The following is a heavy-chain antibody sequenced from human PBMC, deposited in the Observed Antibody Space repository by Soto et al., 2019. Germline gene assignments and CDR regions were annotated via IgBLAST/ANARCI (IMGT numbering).Heavy chain of an antibody. V-gene: IGHV1-69*01. Sequence: QVQLVQSGAEVKKPGSSVKVSCKASGGTFSSYAISWVRQAPGQGLEWMGGIIPIFGTANYAQKFQGRVTITADESTSTAYMELSSLRSEDTAVYYCARGDYDSRSFVRYYYYGMDVWGQGTTVTVSS. CDR3: ARGDYDSRSFVRYYYYGMDV. CDR2: IIPIFGTA. CDR1: GGTFSSYA. J-gene: IGHJ6*02. D-gene: IGHD3-22*01.